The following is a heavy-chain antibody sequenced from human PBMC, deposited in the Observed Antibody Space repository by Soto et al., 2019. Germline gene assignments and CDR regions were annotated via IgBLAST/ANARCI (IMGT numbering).Heavy chain of an antibody. CDR2: IYYSGST. Sequence: PSETLSLTCTVSGGSISSGDYYWSWIRQPPGKGLEWSVYIYYSGSTYYNPSLKSRVTISVDTSKNQSSLKLSSVTAADTAVYYCAREVVQYGMDVWGQGTTVTVSS. J-gene: IGHJ6*02. CDR1: GGSISSGDYY. CDR3: AREVVQYGMDV. D-gene: IGHD2-2*01. V-gene: IGHV4-30-4*01.